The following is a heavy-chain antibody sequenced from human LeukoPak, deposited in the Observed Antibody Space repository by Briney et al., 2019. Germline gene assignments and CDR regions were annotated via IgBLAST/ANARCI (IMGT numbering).Heavy chain of an antibody. D-gene: IGHD3-10*01. CDR3: ARDSGTTGEVKFDP. J-gene: IGHJ5*02. CDR1: GYSIRSGYY. CDR2: IYYSGST. Sequence: SETLSLTRTVSGYSIRSGYYRGWIRQPPGKGLEWIGSIYYSGSTYYNPSLKSRVTISVDTSKNQFSLKLSSVTAADTAVYYCARDSGTTGEVKFDPWGQGTLATVSS. V-gene: IGHV4-38-2*02.